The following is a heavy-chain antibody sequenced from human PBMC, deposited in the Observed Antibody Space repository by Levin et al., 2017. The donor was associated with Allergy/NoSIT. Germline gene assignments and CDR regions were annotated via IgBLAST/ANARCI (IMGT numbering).Heavy chain of an antibody. V-gene: IGHV3-23*01. CDR3: AKSPRIVVVPAAFY. CDR1: GFTFSSYA. J-gene: IGHJ4*02. D-gene: IGHD2-2*01. Sequence: PGGSLRLSCAASGFTFSSYAMSWVRQAPGKGLEWVSAISGSGGSTYYADSVKGRFTISRDNSKNTLYLQMNSLRAEDTAVYYCAKSPRIVVVPAAFYWGQGTLVTVSS. CDR2: ISGSGGST.